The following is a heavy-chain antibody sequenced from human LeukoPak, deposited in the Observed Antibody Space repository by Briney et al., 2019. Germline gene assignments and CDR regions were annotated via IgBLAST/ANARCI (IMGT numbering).Heavy chain of an antibody. J-gene: IGHJ4*02. V-gene: IGHV4-31*03. D-gene: IGHD4-17*01. CDR3: ASGEDYGDYPGFNY. CDR2: IYYSGST. CDR1: GGSISSGGYY. Sequence: SETLSLTCTVSGGSISSGGYYWSWIRQHPGKGLEWIEYIYYSGSTYYNPSLKSRVTISVDTSKNQFSLKLSSVTAADTAVYYCASGEDYGDYPGFNYWGQGTLVTVSS.